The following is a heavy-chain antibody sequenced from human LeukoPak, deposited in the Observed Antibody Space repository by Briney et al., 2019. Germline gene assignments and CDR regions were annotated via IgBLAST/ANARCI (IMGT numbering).Heavy chain of an antibody. CDR3: ARSSGLDSSGYYPPGG. Sequence: GGSLRLSCAASGFTFSSYSMNWVRQAPGKGLEWVSSISSSSSYIYYADSVKGRFTISRDNAKNSLYLQMNSLRAEDTAAYYCARSSGLDSSGYYPPGGWGQGTLVTVSS. CDR1: GFTFSSYS. J-gene: IGHJ4*02. V-gene: IGHV3-21*01. CDR2: ISSSSSYI. D-gene: IGHD3-22*01.